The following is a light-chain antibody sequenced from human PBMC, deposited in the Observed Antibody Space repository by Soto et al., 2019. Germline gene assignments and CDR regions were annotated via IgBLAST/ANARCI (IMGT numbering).Light chain of an antibody. V-gene: IGKV3-11*01. J-gene: IGKJ1*01. CDR2: QTS. CDR1: QYINTR. Sequence: EIVLTQSPATLSSFPCDRVTLSCRASQYINTRLAWYQHRPGLAPRLLIYQTSIRAAGIPARFSASGSGTDFTLTISDVQPEDFALYYCHQRQSWPRTFGHGTKVDIK. CDR3: HQRQSWPRT.